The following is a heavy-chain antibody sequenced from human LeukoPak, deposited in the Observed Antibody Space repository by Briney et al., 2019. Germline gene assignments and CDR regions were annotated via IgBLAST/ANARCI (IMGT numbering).Heavy chain of an antibody. D-gene: IGHD6-6*01. Sequence: GGSLRLSCAASGFTFSSYGMHWVRQAPGKGLEWVAVISYDGSNKYYADSVKGRFTISRDNSKNTLYLQMNNLRVEDTAIYFCAKDRRPHKYYYYYGMDVWGQGTTVTVSS. J-gene: IGHJ6*02. CDR3: AKDRRPHKYYYYYGMDV. V-gene: IGHV3-30*18. CDR1: GFTFSSYG. CDR2: ISYDGSNK.